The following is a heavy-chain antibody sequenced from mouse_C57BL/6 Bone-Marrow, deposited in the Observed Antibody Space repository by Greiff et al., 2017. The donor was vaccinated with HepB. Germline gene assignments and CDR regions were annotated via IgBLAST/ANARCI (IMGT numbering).Heavy chain of an antibody. V-gene: IGHV14-3*01. D-gene: IGHD2-4*01. CDR2: IDPANGNT. J-gene: IGHJ3*01. CDR3: ARSIYYESDWFAY. CDR1: GFNIKNTY. Sequence: VQLKESVAELVRPGASVKLSCTASGFNIKNTYMHWVKQRPEQGLEWIGRIDPANGNTKYAPKFQGKATITADTSSNTAYLQLSSLTSEDTAIYYCARSIYYESDWFAYWGQGTLVTVSA.